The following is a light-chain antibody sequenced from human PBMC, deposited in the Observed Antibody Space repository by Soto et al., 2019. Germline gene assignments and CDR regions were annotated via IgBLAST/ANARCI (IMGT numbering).Light chain of an antibody. CDR2: GAS. V-gene: IGKV3-15*01. CDR3: QQYTNWPPFT. CDR1: QNVGTS. Sequence: EVVLTQSPAILSVSPGEGASLSCRASQNVGTSLAWYQQKSGQAPRLLIYGASTRAAGVPARFSGSASGTAYTLTITSLQSEDFALYYCQQYTNWPPFTFGQGTRLEIK. J-gene: IGKJ2*01.